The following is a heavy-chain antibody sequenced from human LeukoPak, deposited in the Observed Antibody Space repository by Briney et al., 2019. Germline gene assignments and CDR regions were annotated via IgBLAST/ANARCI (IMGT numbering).Heavy chain of an antibody. CDR3: ARIIAHAFDI. D-gene: IGHD3-10*01. CDR2: ISSSSSYI. V-gene: IGHV3-21*01. CDR1: GFAFSSFW. J-gene: IGHJ3*02. Sequence: PGGSLRLSCAASGFAFSSFWMIWVRQAPGKGLEWVSSISSSSSYIYYADSVKGRFTISRDNAKNSLYLQMNSLRAEDTAVYYCARIIAHAFDIWGQGTMVTVSS.